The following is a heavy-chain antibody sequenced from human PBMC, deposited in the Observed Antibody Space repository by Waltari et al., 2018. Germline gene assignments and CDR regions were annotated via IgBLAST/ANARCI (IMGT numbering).Heavy chain of an antibody. D-gene: IGHD3-22*01. CDR1: GFTFSSYS. V-gene: IGHV3-21*01. Sequence: EVQLVESGGGLVKPGGSLRLSCAASGFTFSSYSMNWVRQAPGKGLEWVSSISRSSSYIYYADSVKGRFTISRDNAKNSLYLQMNSLRAEDTAVYYCASDHYYDSIGPRWGQGTLVTVSS. CDR2: ISRSSSYI. J-gene: IGHJ4*02. CDR3: ASDHYYDSIGPR.